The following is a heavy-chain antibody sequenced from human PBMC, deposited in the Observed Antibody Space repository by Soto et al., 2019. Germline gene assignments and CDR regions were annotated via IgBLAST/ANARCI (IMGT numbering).Heavy chain of an antibody. V-gene: IGHV1-69*13. J-gene: IGHJ4*02. CDR1: GGTFSSYA. CDR3: ARGKREYYDSSGYYPY. Sequence: SVKVSCKASGGTFSSYAISWVRQAPGQGLEWMGGIIPIFGTANYAQKFQGRVTITADESTSTAYVELSSLRSEDTAVYYCARGKREYYDSSGYYPYWGQGTLVTVSS. CDR2: IIPIFGTA. D-gene: IGHD3-22*01.